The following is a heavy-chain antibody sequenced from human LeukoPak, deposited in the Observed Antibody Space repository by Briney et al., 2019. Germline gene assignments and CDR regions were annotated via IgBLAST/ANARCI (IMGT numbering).Heavy chain of an antibody. CDR3: ASSGGSYSGLIDY. J-gene: IGHJ4*02. Sequence: PSETLSLTCTVSGGSTISSNYYWGWIRQPPGMGLEWFGSIYYSGSTYYNPSLKSRVTISVDTSKNQFSLKLSSVTAADTAVYYCASSGGSYSGLIDYWGQGTLVTVSS. CDR2: IYYSGST. V-gene: IGHV4-39*01. CDR1: GGSTISSNYY. D-gene: IGHD2-15*01.